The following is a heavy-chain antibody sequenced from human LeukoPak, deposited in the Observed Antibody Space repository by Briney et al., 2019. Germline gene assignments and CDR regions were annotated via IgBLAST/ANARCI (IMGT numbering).Heavy chain of an antibody. V-gene: IGHV4-38-2*01. CDR1: GYSISTGRY. CDR3: ARSLSTGGIDY. CDR2: IYHSGST. D-gene: IGHD2-2*01. Sequence: SETLSLTCAVSGYSISTGRYWGWIRQPPGKGLEWIGSIYHSGSTYYNPSLKSRVTISVDTSKNHFSLTLRSVTAADTAVYYCARSLSTGGIDYWGQGTLVTVSS. J-gene: IGHJ4*02.